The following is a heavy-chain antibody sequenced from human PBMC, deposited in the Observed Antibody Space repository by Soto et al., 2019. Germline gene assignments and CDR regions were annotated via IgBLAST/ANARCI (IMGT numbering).Heavy chain of an antibody. Sequence: LRLSCEASGFIFPNFGLHWVRQAPGKGLQWLGVVSSDGSRKYYADSVRGRLNISRDNPKNTLYLQLDRLSADDTAVYYCAKSWNLDFSATWYAPDYWGPGTLVTVSS. D-gene: IGHD6-13*01. J-gene: IGHJ4*02. V-gene: IGHV3-30*18. CDR3: AKSWNLDFSATWYAPDY. CDR2: VSSDGSRK. CDR1: GFIFPNFG.